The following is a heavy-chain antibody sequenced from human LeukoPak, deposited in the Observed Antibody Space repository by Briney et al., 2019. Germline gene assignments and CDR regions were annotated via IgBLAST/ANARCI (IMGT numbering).Heavy chain of an antibody. D-gene: IGHD1-26*01. V-gene: IGHV1-18*01. Sequence: ASVKVSCKASGYTFTSYGISWVRQAPGQGLEWMGWISAYNGNTNYAQKLQGRVTMTTDTSTSTAYMELRSLRSDDTAVYYCARVLKKGWEPHHPFDYWGQGTLVTVSS. CDR3: ARVLKKGWEPHHPFDY. CDR2: ISAYNGNT. J-gene: IGHJ4*02. CDR1: GYTFTSYG.